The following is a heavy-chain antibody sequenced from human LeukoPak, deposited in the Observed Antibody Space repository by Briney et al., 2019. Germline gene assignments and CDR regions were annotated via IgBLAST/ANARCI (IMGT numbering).Heavy chain of an antibody. CDR2: IYTSGST. D-gene: IGHD3-22*01. V-gene: IGHV4-4*09. CDR1: GGSISSYY. J-gene: IGHJ5*02. CDR3: ARTGYYYDTSGVEGGHWFDP. Sequence: SETLSLTCTVSGGSISSYYWSWIRQPPGKGLEWIGYIYTSGSTNYNPSLKSRVTISVDTSKNQFSLRLSSVTAADTAVYYCARTGYYYDTSGVEGGHWFDPWGQGTLVTVSS.